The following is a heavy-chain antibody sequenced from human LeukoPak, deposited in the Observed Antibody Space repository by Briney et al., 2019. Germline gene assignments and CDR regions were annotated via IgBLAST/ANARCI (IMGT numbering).Heavy chain of an antibody. V-gene: IGHV4-39*01. J-gene: IGHJ3*02. CDR2: LYSGGLT. CDR1: GASISSSDYY. Sequence: SETLPLTCTVSGASISSSDYYWGWIRQPPWKGLEWIGSLYSGGLTYYNPSLKSRVTISVDTSKNQFSLKVTSVTAADTAVYSCASGGYSSGWYGSFDIWGQWTVVTVSS. CDR3: ASGGYSSGWYGSFDI. D-gene: IGHD6-19*01.